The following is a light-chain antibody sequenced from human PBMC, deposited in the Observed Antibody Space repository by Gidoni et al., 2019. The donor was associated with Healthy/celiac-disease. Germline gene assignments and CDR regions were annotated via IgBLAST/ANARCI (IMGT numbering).Light chain of an antibody. Sequence: AIRMTQSPSSFSASTGDSVTISCRASQGISSYLAWYQQKPGKAPKLLLYAASTLQSGVPSRFSGSGSGTDFTLTISCLQSEDFATYYCQQYYSYPRTFGQGTKVEIK. CDR2: AAS. V-gene: IGKV1-8*01. J-gene: IGKJ1*01. CDR1: QGISSY. CDR3: QQYYSYPRT.